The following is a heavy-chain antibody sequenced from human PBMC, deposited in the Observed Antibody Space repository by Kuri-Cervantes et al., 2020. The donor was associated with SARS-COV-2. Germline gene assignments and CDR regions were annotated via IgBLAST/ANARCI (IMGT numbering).Heavy chain of an antibody. Sequence: GGSLRLSCAASGFTFSGHWINWVRQAPGKGLVWVPRINPAGSYTNNAASVKGRFTLSRDNAKNMLLLQMNSLRAEETAVYYCVRDGDHWNFGYWGQGTLVTVSS. J-gene: IGHJ4*02. CDR1: GFTFSGHW. D-gene: IGHD1-1*01. CDR2: INPAGSYT. V-gene: IGHV3-74*01. CDR3: VRDGDHWNFGY.